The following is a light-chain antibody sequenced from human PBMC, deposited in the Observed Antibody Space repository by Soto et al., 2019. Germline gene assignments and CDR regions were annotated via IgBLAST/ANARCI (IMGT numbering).Light chain of an antibody. V-gene: IGLV2-14*03. CDR1: SSDIGSYKH. CDR3: SSYASSRYYV. J-gene: IGLJ1*01. CDR2: EVS. Sequence: QSALTQPVSVSGSPGQSVTISCTGTSSDIGSYKHVSWYQQYPGKAPKLMIYEVSDRPSGVSNRFSGSNSGNTASLTISGLQDVYEADYYCSSYASSRYYVFGTGTKLTVL.